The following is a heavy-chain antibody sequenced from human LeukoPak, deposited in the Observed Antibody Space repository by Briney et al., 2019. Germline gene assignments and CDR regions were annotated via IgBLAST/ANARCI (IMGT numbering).Heavy chain of an antibody. V-gene: IGHV4-34*01. CDR2: INHSGST. CDR1: GGSFSGYY. CDR3: ARHEAYYYGSGSYPGRRYLFDY. D-gene: IGHD3-10*01. J-gene: IGHJ4*02. Sequence: SETLSLTCAVYGGSFSGYYWSWIRQPPGKGLEWIGEINHSGSTNYNPSLKSRVTISVDTSKNQFSLKLSSVTAADTAVYYCARHEAYYYGSGSYPGRRYLFDYWGQGTLVTVSS.